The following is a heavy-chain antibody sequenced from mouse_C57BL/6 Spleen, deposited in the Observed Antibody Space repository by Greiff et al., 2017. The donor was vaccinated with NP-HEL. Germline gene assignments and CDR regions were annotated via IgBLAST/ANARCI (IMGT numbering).Heavy chain of an antibody. Sequence: EVMLVESEGGLVQPGSSMKLSCTASGFTFSDYYMAWVRQVPEKGLEWVANINYDGSSTYYLDSLKSRFIISRDNAKNILYLQMSSLKSEDTATYYCARHYEYFDYWGQGTTLTVSS. V-gene: IGHV5-16*01. J-gene: IGHJ2*01. CDR3: ARHYEYFDY. CDR2: INYDGSST. D-gene: IGHD2-4*01. CDR1: GFTFSDYY.